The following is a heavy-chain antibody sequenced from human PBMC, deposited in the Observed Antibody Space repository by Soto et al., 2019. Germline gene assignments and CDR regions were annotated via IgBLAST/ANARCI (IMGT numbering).Heavy chain of an antibody. CDR3: ARDMPYAAGSLAGCDY. V-gene: IGHV4-59*01. D-gene: IGHD1-26*01. Sequence: SETLSLTCTVSGDSITVSYWSWICHPPGKTLEWIGYIYHSGTTTYNPSLKSRVSISVDTSKNQFSLRLTSVIAADTAVYYCARDMPYAAGSLAGCDYWGQGILVTVSS. CDR2: IYHSGTT. J-gene: IGHJ4*02. CDR1: GDSITVSY.